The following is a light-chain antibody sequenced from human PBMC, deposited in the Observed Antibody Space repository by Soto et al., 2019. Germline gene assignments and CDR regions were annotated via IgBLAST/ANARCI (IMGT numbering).Light chain of an antibody. V-gene: IGKV3-20*01. CDR1: QSVSSSY. Sequence: EMVLTQSPGTLSLSPLERATLSCRASQSVSSSYLAWYQQKPGQAPRLLIYGASSRATGIPDRFSGSGSGTDFTLTISRLEPEDFAVYYCQQYGSTFGGGTKVDIK. CDR2: GAS. J-gene: IGKJ4*01. CDR3: QQYGST.